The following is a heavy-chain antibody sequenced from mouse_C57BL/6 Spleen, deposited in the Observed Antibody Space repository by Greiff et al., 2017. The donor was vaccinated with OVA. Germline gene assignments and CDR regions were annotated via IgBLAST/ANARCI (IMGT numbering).Heavy chain of an antibody. D-gene: IGHD1-1*01. CDR3: ARGGSSYQAWFAY. V-gene: IGHV1-82*01. J-gene: IGHJ3*01. Sequence: VQLQQSGPELVKPGASVKISCKASGYAFSSSWMNWVKQRPGKGLEWIGRIYPGDGDTNYNGKFKGKATLTADKSSSTAYMQLSSLTSEDSAVYFCARGGSSYQAWFAYWGQGTLVTVSA. CDR2: IYPGDGDT. CDR1: GYAFSSSW.